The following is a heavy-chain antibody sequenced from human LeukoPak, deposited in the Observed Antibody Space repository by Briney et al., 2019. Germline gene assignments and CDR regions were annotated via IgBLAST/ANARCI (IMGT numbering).Heavy chain of an antibody. D-gene: IGHD3-10*01. CDR3: ARVWVWFGELGAFDI. J-gene: IGHJ3*02. CDR1: GFTFSSYG. Sequence: PGGSLRLSCAASGFTFSSYGMTWVRQAPGKGLEWVANIKQDGSEKYYVDSVKGRFTISRDNAKNSLYLQMNSLRAEDTAVYYCARVWVWFGELGAFDIWGQGTMVTVSS. V-gene: IGHV3-7*01. CDR2: IKQDGSEK.